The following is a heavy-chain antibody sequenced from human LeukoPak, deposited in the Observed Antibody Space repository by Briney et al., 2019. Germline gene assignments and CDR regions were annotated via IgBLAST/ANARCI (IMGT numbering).Heavy chain of an antibody. J-gene: IGHJ4*02. D-gene: IGHD4-17*01. CDR1: GFTFDDYA. CDR3: AKDPSGDYGGSFDY. Sequence: GGSLRLSCAASGFTFDDYAMHWVRQAPGKGLEWVSGISWNSGSIGYADSVKGRFTISRDNAKNSLYLQMNSLRAEDTALYYCAKDPSGDYGGSFDYWGQGTLVTVSS. CDR2: ISWNSGSI. V-gene: IGHV3-9*01.